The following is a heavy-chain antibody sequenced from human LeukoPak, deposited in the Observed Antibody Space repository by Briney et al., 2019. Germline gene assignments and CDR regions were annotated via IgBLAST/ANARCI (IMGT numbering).Heavy chain of an antibody. D-gene: IGHD6-13*01. CDR1: GFTFSTFG. CDR3: AKDRDSSWYSGCFDY. CDR2: ISYDGTYK. Sequence: GGSLRLFCSASGFTFSTFGMHWVRQAPGKGLEWVAVISYDGTYKYYAGSVRGRFTVSRDDSKNTLYLQTNSLRAEDTAVYYCAKDRDSSWYSGCFDYWGQGTLVTVSS. J-gene: IGHJ4*02. V-gene: IGHV3-30*18.